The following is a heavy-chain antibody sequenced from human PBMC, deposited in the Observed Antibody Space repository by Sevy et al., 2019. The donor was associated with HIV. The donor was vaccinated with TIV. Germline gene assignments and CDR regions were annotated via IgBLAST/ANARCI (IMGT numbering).Heavy chain of an antibody. CDR1: GFTFSSYS. CDR2: ISSSSSTI. CDR3: ARGGAGVYDAFDI. J-gene: IGHJ3*02. D-gene: IGHD3-10*01. V-gene: IGHV3-48*02. Sequence: GGSLRLSCAASGFTFSSYSMNWVRQAPGKGLEWVSYISSSSSTIYYADSVKGRFTISRDNAKDSLYLQMNSLRDEERAVYYWARGGAGVYDAFDIWGQGTMVTVSS.